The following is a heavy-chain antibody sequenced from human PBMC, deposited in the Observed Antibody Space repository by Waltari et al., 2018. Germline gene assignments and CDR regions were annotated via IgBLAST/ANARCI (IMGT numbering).Heavy chain of an antibody. CDR2: ISSSSSTI. CDR3: ARAYGSGGAFDI. CDR1: GFTFSSYS. D-gene: IGHD3-10*01. J-gene: IGHJ3*02. V-gene: IGHV3-48*01. Sequence: EVQLVESGGGLVQPGGSLRLSCAASGFTFSSYSMNWVRQAPGKGLEWVSYISSSSSTIYYADSVKGRFTISRDNAKNSLYLQMNSLRAEDTAVYDCARAYGSGGAFDIWGQGTMVTVSS.